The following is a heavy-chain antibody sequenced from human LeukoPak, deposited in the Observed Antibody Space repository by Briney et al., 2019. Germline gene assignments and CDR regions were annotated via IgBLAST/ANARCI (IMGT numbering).Heavy chain of an antibody. CDR2: ISSRSSYI. J-gene: IGHJ4*02. CDR3: ARAPGWNSGSSGYSDY. V-gene: IGHV3-21*01. Sequence: GGSLRLSCAASGFTFSSYSMNWVRQAPGKGLEWVSCISSRSSYIYYADSVKGRFTISRDNAKNSLYLQMNSLRAEDTAVYYCARAPGWNSGSSGYSDYWGRGTLVTVSS. CDR1: GFTFSSYS. D-gene: IGHD3-22*01.